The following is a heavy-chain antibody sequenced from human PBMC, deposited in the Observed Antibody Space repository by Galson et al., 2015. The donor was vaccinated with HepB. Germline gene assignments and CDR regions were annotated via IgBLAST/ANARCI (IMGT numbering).Heavy chain of an antibody. D-gene: IGHD5-12*01. CDR3: AREWSGYYDAFDI. CDR2: ISSSSSTI. V-gene: IGHV3-48*04. Sequence: SLRLSCAASGFTFSSYSMNWVRQAPGKGLEWVSYISSSSSTIYYADSVKGRFTISRDNAKNSLYLQMNSLRAEDTAVYYCAREWSGYYDAFDIWGQGTMVTVSS. CDR1: GFTFSSYS. J-gene: IGHJ3*02.